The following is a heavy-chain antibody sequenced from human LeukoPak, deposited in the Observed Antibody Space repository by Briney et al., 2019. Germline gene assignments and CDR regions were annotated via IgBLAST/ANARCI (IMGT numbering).Heavy chain of an antibody. D-gene: IGHD3-10*01. CDR3: ARSSMVRGPYYYGMDV. J-gene: IGHJ6*02. CDR2: IYYSGST. CDR1: GGSISSYY. Sequence: SETLSLTCTVSGGSISSYYWSWIRQPPGKGLEWIGYIYYSGSTNYNPSLKSRVTISVDTSKNQFSLKLSSVTAADTAVYCRARSSMVRGPYYYGMDVWGQGTTVTVSS. V-gene: IGHV4-59*01.